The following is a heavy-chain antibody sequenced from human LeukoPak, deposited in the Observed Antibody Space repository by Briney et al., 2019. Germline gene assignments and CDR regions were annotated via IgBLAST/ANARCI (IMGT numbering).Heavy chain of an antibody. J-gene: IGHJ6*02. CDR2: ISYDGSNK. Sequence: PGGSLRLSCAASGFTFSSYAMHWVRQAPGKGLEWVAVISYDGSNKYYADSVKGRFTISRDNSKNMLYLQMNSLRAEDTAVYYCARDTYSSSWNYYYGMDVWGQGTTVTVSS. V-gene: IGHV3-30*04. D-gene: IGHD6-13*01. CDR3: ARDTYSSSWNYYYGMDV. CDR1: GFTFSSYA.